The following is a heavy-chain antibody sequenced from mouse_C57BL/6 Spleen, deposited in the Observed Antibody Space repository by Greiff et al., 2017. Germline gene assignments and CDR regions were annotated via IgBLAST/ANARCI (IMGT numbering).Heavy chain of an antibody. J-gene: IGHJ2*01. CDR3: AREDGKTAQAY. CDR2: IYPGDGDT. D-gene: IGHD3-2*02. V-gene: IGHV1-80*01. CDR1: GYAFSSYW. Sequence: LVESGAELVKPGASVKISCKASGYAFSSYWMNWVKQRPGKGLEWIGQIYPGDGDTNYNGKFKGKATLTADKSSSTAYMQLSSLTSEDAAVYFCAREDGKTAQAYWGQGTTLTVSS.